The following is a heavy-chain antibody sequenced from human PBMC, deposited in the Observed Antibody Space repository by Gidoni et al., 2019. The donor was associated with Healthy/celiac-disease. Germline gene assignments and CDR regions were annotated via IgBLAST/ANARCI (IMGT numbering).Heavy chain of an antibody. D-gene: IGHD6-13*01. V-gene: IGHV3-66*01. CDR1: GFTVSSNY. J-gene: IGHJ6*02. CDR2: IYSGGST. Sequence: EVQLVESGGGLVQPGGSLRLSCAASGFTVSSNYMSWVRQAPGKGLEWVSVIYSGGSTYYADSVKGRFTISRDNSKNTLYLQMNSLRAEDTAVYYCARGGSSWYFPIYYYGMDVWGQGTTVTVSS. CDR3: ARGGSSWYFPIYYYGMDV.